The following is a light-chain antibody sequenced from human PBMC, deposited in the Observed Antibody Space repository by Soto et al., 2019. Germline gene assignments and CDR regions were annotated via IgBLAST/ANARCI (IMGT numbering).Light chain of an antibody. Sequence: QSALTQPASVSGSPGQSITISCTGTSSDIGGYNYVSWYQHHPGKAPKLMIYDVTNRPSGVSSRFSASKSGNTASLTISGLQAEDEADYYCSSYRSSINFRVFGTGTKVTVL. V-gene: IGLV2-14*01. J-gene: IGLJ1*01. CDR2: DVT. CDR3: SSYRSSINFRV. CDR1: SSDIGGYNY.